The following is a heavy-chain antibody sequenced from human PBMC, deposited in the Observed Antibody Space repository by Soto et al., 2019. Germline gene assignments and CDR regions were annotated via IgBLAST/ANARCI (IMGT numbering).Heavy chain of an antibody. D-gene: IGHD6-19*01. V-gene: IGHV3-23*01. J-gene: IGHJ4*02. CDR2: ISGSGGST. Sequence: GGSLRLSCAASGLTFSSYAMSWVRQAPGKGLEWVSAISGSGGSTFYADSVKGRFTISRDNSKNTLFPQMNSLRAEDTAVYYCAGRITVAGTLAYWGQGTLVTVSS. CDR1: GLTFSSYA. CDR3: AGRITVAGTLAY.